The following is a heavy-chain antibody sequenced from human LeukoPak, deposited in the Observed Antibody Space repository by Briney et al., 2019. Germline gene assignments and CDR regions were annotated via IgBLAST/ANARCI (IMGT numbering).Heavy chain of an antibody. D-gene: IGHD2/OR15-2a*01. J-gene: IGHJ4*02. V-gene: IGHV3-23*01. Sequence: GGSLRLSCAASGFTFSSYAVRWVRQAPGKGLEWVSAISGSGASTYYADSVKGRFTISRDNSKNTLNLQMVSLRAEDTAVYYCANHSLKTEYSGCRIWDCWGQGTLVTVSS. CDR1: GFTFSSYA. CDR2: ISGSGAST. CDR3: ANHSLKTEYSGCRIWDC.